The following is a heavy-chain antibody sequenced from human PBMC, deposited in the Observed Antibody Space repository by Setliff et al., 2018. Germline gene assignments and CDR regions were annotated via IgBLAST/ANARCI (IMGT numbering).Heavy chain of an antibody. CDR3: ARGRIAERPEAIDY. D-gene: IGHD6-6*01. CDR1: GGSINSGSYF. Sequence: SETLSLTCTVSGGSINSGSYFWAWIRQPPGERLEWIGEINHRGFTDYKPSLKSRLTMSVDTSRNQFSLNLGSVTAADTGVYYCARGRIAERPEAIDYWGQGTPVTVS. J-gene: IGHJ4*02. CDR2: INHRGFT. V-gene: IGHV4-39*07.